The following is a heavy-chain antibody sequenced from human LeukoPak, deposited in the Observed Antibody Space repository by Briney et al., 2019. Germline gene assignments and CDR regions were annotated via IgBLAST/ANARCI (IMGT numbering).Heavy chain of an antibody. V-gene: IGHV3-30*04. J-gene: IGHJ2*01. Sequence: PGGSLRLSCAASGFTFSSYTMHWVRQAPGKGLEWVAAISYDGSNKYYADSVKGRFTISRDNSKNMLYLQMNSLRAEDTAVYYCARGGRGPGDYFDLWGRGTLVTVSS. CDR2: ISYDGSNK. CDR3: ARGGRGPGDYFDL. D-gene: IGHD2-15*01. CDR1: GFTFSSYT.